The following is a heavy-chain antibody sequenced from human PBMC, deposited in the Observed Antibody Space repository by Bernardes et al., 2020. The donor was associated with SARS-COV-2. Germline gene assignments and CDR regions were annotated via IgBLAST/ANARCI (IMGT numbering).Heavy chain of an antibody. CDR1: GFTFSDYH. CDR2: ISSRSRNT. D-gene: IGHD2-21*01. J-gene: IGHJ4*02. CDR3: AREGDATDTNGPFAH. Sequence: GGSLRLSCAASGFTFSDYHMNWIRQAPGKGLEWVSSISSRSRNTNYADSVTGRFTISRDNAKNSLYLQMNSLRADDTAVYYCAREGDATDTNGPFAHWGQRTLGTVSS. V-gene: IGHV3-11*06.